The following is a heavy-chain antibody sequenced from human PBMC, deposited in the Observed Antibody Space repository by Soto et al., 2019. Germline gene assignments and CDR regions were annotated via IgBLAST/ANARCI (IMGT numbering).Heavy chain of an antibody. V-gene: IGHV4-31*03. D-gene: IGHD2-8*01. Sequence: SETLSLTCTVSGDSISGGASFWSWIRQPPGKGLEWIANVYYSGSSYYNPSLKSRLTISVDTTKNQFSLQLKSMTAADTAVYYCAKISCTSRTCYFPGWFDPWGQGTLVTVSS. CDR2: VYYSGSS. CDR1: GDSISGGASF. CDR3: AKISCTSRTCYFPGWFDP. J-gene: IGHJ5*02.